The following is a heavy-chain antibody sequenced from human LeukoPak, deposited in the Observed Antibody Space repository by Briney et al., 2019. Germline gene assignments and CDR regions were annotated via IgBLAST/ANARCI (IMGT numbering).Heavy chain of an antibody. Sequence: SQTLSLTCTVSGGSFSSGGYYWSWIRQHPGKGLEWIGYIYYSGSTYYNPSLKSRVTISVDTSKNQFSLKLSSVTAADTAVYYCAREPRREYDWFDPWGQGTLVTVSS. CDR3: AREPRREYDWFDP. CDR2: IYYSGST. CDR1: GGSFSSGGYY. J-gene: IGHJ5*02. D-gene: IGHD3-10*01. V-gene: IGHV4-31*03.